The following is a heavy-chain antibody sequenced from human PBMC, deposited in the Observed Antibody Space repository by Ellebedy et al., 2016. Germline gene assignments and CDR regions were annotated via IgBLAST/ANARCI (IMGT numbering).Heavy chain of an antibody. CDR1: GYTFTGWD. CDR3: ARYHYDASGYPAFDS. V-gene: IGHV1-8*01. D-gene: IGHD3-22*01. CDR2: MNPNNGYT. Sequence: ASVKVSCXASGYTFTGWDINWVRQATGQGLEWMGWMNPNNGYTGYAQRFQGRVTMTSDTSISTAYMELSSLRSEDTAVYYCARYHYDASGYPAFDSWGQGTLVTVSS. J-gene: IGHJ4*02.